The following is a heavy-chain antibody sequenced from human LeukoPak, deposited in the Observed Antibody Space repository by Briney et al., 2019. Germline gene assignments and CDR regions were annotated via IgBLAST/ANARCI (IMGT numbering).Heavy chain of an antibody. J-gene: IGHJ4*02. D-gene: IGHD5-24*01. CDR2: IYPTDSNT. V-gene: IGHV5-51*01. Sequence: GESLKISCKGSGYTFSNYWIGWVRQMPGKGLEWMGIIYPTDSNTRYSPSFQGQVTISADKSISTVYLQWSGLRASDTAIYYCASRRRHGYNFDWWGQGTLVTVSS. CDR3: ASRRRHGYNFDW. CDR1: GYTFSNYW.